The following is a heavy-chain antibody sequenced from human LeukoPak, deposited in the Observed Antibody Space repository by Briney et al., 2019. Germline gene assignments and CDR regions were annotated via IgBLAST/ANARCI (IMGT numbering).Heavy chain of an antibody. D-gene: IGHD1-26*01. CDR2: IYTSGST. CDR3: ARAVGSSESNWFDP. CDR1: GGSISSGSYH. J-gene: IGHJ5*02. V-gene: IGHV4-61*02. Sequence: SETLSLTCTVSGGSISSGSYHWSWIRQPAGKGLEWIGRIYTSGSTNYNPSLKSRVTMSVDRSKNQFSLKLGSVTAADTAVYYCARAVGSSESNWFDPWGQGALVTVSS.